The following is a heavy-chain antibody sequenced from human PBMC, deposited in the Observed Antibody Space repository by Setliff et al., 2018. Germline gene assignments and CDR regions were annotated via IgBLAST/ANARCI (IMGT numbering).Heavy chain of an antibody. D-gene: IGHD2-21*02. Sequence: PGGSLRLSCAASDFTFSSYGMHWVRRAPGKGLEWVAFIRWGGTRKDYADSVKGRFSISRDNSKNTLYLQMNSLRAEDTAVYYCAKDLWPTCGGDCYRPFDYWGQGTQVTVSS. CDR1: DFTFSSYG. CDR3: AKDLWPTCGGDCYRPFDY. CDR2: IRWGGTRK. V-gene: IGHV3-30*02. J-gene: IGHJ4*02.